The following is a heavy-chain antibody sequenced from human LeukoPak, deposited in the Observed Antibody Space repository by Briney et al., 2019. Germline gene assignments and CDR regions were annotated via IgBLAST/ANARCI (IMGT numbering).Heavy chain of an antibody. J-gene: IGHJ5*02. CDR3: ARELNLRLSGSLRGDWFDP. D-gene: IGHD3-10*01. CDR1: GGSINSGGYY. Sequence: PSQTLSLTCTVSGGSINSGGYYWSWIPQLPGKGLEYIEYIYYSGDTYHNPSLKSRVTISIDTSKNQFSLNLSSVTAADTAVYYCARELNLRLSGSLRGDWFDPWGQGTLVTVSS. V-gene: IGHV4-31*03. CDR2: IYYSGDT.